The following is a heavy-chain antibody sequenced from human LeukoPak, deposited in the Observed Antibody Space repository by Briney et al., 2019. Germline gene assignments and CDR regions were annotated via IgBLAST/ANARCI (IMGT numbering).Heavy chain of an antibody. Sequence: GGSLRLSCAASGFTFSTYSMTWVRQAPGKGLEGVSSITSSSSHIYYADSVKGRFTISRDNAKSSLYLQMNSLRAEDPALYYCARHRTASAYWGQGTLVTVPS. J-gene: IGHJ4*02. V-gene: IGHV3-21*01. CDR2: ITSSSSHI. CDR1: GFTFSTYS. CDR3: ARHRTASAY. D-gene: IGHD3-16*02.